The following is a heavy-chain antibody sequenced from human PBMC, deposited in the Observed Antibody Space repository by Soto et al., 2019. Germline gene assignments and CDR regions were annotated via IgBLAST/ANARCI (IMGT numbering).Heavy chain of an antibody. CDR2: VFHTGPT. CDR3: ARAPNYYYYMDV. J-gene: IGHJ6*03. V-gene: IGHV4-4*02. CDR1: GDSISSSHW. Sequence: QVQLQESGPRLVKPSGTLSLTCNVSGDSISSSHWWTWARQAPGMGLEWIGEVFHTGPTNYNPSLKSQVTISMDKSKNLFSLKITSVTAADTAVYYCARAPNYYYYMDVWGKGSTVTVSS.